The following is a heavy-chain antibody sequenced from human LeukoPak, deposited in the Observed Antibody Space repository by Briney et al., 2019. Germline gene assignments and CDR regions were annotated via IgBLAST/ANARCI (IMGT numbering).Heavy chain of an antibody. CDR2: IIPIFGTA. D-gene: IGHD2-2*01. Sequence: SVKVSCKASGGTFSSYAISWVRQAPGQGLEWMGGIIPIFGTANYAQKFQGRVTITADESTSTAYMELSSLRSEGTAVYYCARGGGPAAMEVGHYWGQGTLVTVSS. CDR3: ARGGGPAAMEVGHY. CDR1: GGTFSSYA. J-gene: IGHJ4*02. V-gene: IGHV1-69*01.